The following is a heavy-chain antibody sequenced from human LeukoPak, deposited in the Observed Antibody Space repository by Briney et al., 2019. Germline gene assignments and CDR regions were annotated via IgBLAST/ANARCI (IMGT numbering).Heavy chain of an antibody. Sequence: ASVRVSCKASGYTFTSYYMHWVRQAPGQGLEWMGIINPSGGSTSYAQKFQGRVTMTRDTSTSTVYMELSSLRSEDTAVYYCARSINEWLVPGEYYFDYWGQGTLVTVSS. V-gene: IGHV1-46*01. CDR3: ARSINEWLVPGEYYFDY. D-gene: IGHD6-19*01. CDR2: INPSGGST. CDR1: GYTFTSYY. J-gene: IGHJ4*02.